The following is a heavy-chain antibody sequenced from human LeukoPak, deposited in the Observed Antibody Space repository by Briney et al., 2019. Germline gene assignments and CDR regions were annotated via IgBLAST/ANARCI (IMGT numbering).Heavy chain of an antibody. CDR3: ARSFYLDAFDI. J-gene: IGHJ3*02. CDR2: IYYSGST. CDR1: GGSISSYY. Sequence: SSETLSLTCTVSGGSISSYYWSWIRQPPGKGLEWIGYIYYSGSTNYNPSLKSRVTISVDTSKNQFSLKLSSVTAADTAVYYCARSFYLDAFDIWGQGTMVTVSS. D-gene: IGHD1-26*01. V-gene: IGHV4-59*01.